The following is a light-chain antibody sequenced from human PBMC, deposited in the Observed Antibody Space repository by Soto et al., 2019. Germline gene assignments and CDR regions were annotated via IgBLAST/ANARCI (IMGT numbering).Light chain of an antibody. CDR3: QQYSNWPPLT. CDR1: QSVRSN. Sequence: EIVLTQSPATLSVSPGERATLSCRASQSVRSNLAWNQQKAGQAPRLLIFDASTRATNIPARFSGSGSGTEFTLTISSLQSEDFAVYYCQQYSNWPPLTFGGGTKVEIK. CDR2: DAS. V-gene: IGKV3-15*01. J-gene: IGKJ4*01.